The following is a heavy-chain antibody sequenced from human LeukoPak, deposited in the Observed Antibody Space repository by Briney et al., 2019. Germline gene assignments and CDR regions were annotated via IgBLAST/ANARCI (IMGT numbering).Heavy chain of an antibody. D-gene: IGHD2-2*01. CDR3: ASPTRTNLRIVVVPARVRYYYYGMDV. V-gene: IGHV1-69*01. Sequence: ASVKVSCKASGGTFSSYAISRVRQAPGRGLEWMGGIIPIFGTANYAQKFQGRVTITADESTSTAYMELSSLRSEDTAVYYCASPTRTNLRIVVVPARVRYYYYGMDVWGQGTTVTVSS. J-gene: IGHJ6*02. CDR2: IIPIFGTA. CDR1: GGTFSSYA.